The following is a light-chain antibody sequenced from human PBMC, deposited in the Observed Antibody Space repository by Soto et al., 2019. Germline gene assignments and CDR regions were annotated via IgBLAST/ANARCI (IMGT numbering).Light chain of an antibody. J-gene: IGKJ1*01. V-gene: IGKV1-5*01. Sequence: DIQMTQSPATLSASVGDRVTITCRASQSISTWLAWYQQKPGKAPKLLIYDASNLESGVPSRFSGSGSETEFTLTISSLQPDDFATYYCQQYNNYSWTFGQGTKVDIK. CDR3: QQYNNYSWT. CDR1: QSISTW. CDR2: DAS.